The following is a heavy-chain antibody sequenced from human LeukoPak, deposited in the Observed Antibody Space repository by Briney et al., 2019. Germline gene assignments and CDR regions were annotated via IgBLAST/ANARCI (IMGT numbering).Heavy chain of an antibody. J-gene: IGHJ4*02. V-gene: IGHV4-59*08. CDR3: ARLKGYSSSWHYFDY. CDR2: IYYSGST. D-gene: IGHD6-13*01. Sequence: SETLSLTCTVSGGSISSYYWSWIRQPPGKGLEWIGYIYYSGSTNYNPSLKSRVTISVDTSKNQFSLKLSSVTAADTAVYYCARLKGYSSSWHYFDYWSQGTLVTVSS. CDR1: GGSISSYY.